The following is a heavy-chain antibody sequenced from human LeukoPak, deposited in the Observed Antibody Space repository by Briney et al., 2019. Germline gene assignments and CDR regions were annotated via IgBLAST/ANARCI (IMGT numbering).Heavy chain of an antibody. Sequence: HPGGSLRLSCAASGFTFTSYGMSWVRQAPGKGLEWVAVISYDGSNKYYADSVKGRFTISRDNSKNTLYLQMNSLRAEDTAVYYCAREGAATDAFDIWGQGTMVTVSS. D-gene: IGHD6-13*01. CDR1: GFTFTSYG. CDR3: AREGAATDAFDI. CDR2: ISYDGSNK. V-gene: IGHV3-30*03. J-gene: IGHJ3*02.